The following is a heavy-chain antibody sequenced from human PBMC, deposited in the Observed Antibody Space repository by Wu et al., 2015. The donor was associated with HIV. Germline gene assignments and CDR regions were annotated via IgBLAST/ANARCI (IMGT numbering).Heavy chain of an antibody. CDR2: MNPNSGNT. J-gene: IGHJ6*03. D-gene: IGHD6-13*01. CDR1: GYTFTSYD. V-gene: IGHV1-8*03. CDR3: ARGSRGIAAAGTLHYYYYYMDV. Sequence: QVQLVQSGAEVKKPGASVKVSCKASGYTFTSYDINWVRQATGQGLEWMGWMNPNSGNTGYAQKFQGRVTITRNTSISTAYMELSSLRSEDTAVYYCARGSRGIAAAGTLHYYYYYMDVWGKGTTVTVSS.